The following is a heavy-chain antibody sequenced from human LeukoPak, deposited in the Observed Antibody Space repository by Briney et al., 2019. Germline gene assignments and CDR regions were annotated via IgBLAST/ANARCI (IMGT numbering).Heavy chain of an antibody. CDR3: ARESEELYYFDY. D-gene: IGHD1-7*01. Sequence: GASVKVSCKASGYTFTGYYMHWVRQAPGQGLEWMGRINPNSGGTNYAQKFQGRVTMTRDTSISTAYMELSRLRSDDTAVYYCARESEELYYFDYWGQGTLVTVSS. CDR1: GYTFTGYY. J-gene: IGHJ4*02. V-gene: IGHV1-2*06. CDR2: INPNSGGT.